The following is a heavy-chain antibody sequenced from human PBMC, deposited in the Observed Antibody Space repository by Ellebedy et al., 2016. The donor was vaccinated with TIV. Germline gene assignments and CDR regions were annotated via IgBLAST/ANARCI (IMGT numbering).Heavy chain of an antibody. Sequence: PGGSLRLSCVASGFSFSTFAMHGVRKAPGKGLEWVAVIWYDGSNKYYADSVKGRFTISRDNSKNTLYLQMNSLRAEDTAVYYCARDLDRGVIKSDTFDIWGQGTMVTVSS. CDR1: GFSFSTFA. J-gene: IGHJ3*02. CDR3: ARDLDRGVIKSDTFDI. V-gene: IGHV3-33*08. CDR2: IWYDGSNK. D-gene: IGHD3-10*01.